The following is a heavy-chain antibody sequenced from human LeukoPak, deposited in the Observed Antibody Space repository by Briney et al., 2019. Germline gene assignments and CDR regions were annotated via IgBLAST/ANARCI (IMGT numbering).Heavy chain of an antibody. J-gene: IGHJ5*02. CDR1: GGSFSGYY. CDR3: ARDQELAEYNWFDP. CDR2: INHSGST. Sequence: PSETLSLTCAVYGGSFSGYYWSWIRQPPGKGLEWIGEINHSGSTNYNPSLKSRVTMSVDTSKNQFSLKLSSVTAADTAVYYCARDQELAEYNWFDPWGQGTLVTVSS. V-gene: IGHV4-34*01. D-gene: IGHD2/OR15-2a*01.